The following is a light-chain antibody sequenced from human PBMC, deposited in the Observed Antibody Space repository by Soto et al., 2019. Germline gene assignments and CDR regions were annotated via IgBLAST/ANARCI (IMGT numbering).Light chain of an antibody. CDR3: QQRSRWSRLT. J-gene: IGKJ4*01. CDR1: QSVSSH. CDR2: AAS. V-gene: IGKV3-11*01. Sequence: EIVLTQSPATLSLSPGERATLTCRASQSVSSHLGWYQQKPGQAPRLLIYAASNRATGIPARFSGSGSGTDFTLPISRLETGDFAVYYCQQRSRWSRLTFVGGTKVEI.